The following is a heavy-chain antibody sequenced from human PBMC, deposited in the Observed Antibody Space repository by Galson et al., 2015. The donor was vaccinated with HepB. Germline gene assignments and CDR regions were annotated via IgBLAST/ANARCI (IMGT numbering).Heavy chain of an antibody. CDR1: GGSFSGYY. D-gene: IGHD3-22*01. CDR2: INHSGST. CDR3: ASVDYYDSSYGDY. V-gene: IGHV4-34*01. Sequence: SLTCAVYGGSFSGYYWSWIRQPPGKGLEWIGEINHSGSTNYNPSLKSRVTISVDTSKNQFSLKLSSVTAADTAVYYCASVDYYDSSYGDYWGQGTLVTVSS. J-gene: IGHJ4*02.